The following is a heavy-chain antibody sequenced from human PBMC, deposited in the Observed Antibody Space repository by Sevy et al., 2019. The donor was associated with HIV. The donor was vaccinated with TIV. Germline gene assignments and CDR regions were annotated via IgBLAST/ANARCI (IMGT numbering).Heavy chain of an antibody. J-gene: IGHJ4*02. V-gene: IGHV3-30*04. CDR1: GFTFPIYS. Sequence: GGSLRLSCVASGFTFPIYSVVWVRRAPGKGLEWLTLISYDGNNRYYADSVKGRFTISRDNSNNILHLHMTSLRVEDTALYFCARVAIEYCTNDCYHRFDHWGLGTLVTVSS. D-gene: IGHD2-8*01. CDR3: ARVAIEYCTNDCYHRFDH. CDR2: ISYDGNNR.